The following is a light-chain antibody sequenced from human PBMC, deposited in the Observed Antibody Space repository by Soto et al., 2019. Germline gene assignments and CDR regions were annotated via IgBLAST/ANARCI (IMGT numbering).Light chain of an antibody. CDR2: NHN. J-gene: IGLJ1*01. Sequence: QPVLTQPPSASGTPGQRVTISCSGSRSNIGSNTVNWYQQLPGTAPKLLIYNHNQRPSGVPDRFSGSKSGASASLAISGLQSEDEADYYCAAWDDTLNGYVFGTGTKLTVL. V-gene: IGLV1-44*01. CDR3: AAWDDTLNGYV. CDR1: RSNIGSNT.